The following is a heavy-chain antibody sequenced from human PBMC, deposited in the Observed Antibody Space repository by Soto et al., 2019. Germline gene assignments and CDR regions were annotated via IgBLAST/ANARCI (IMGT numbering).Heavy chain of an antibody. J-gene: IGHJ6*02. CDR1: GYSFTRYW. CDR2: IYPGDSDT. Sequence: SWRGSGYSFTRYWLGWVSTMPGKYLEWMGIIYPGDSDTRYSPSFQGQVTISADKSISTAYLQWSSLKASDTAMYYCARHLGPHSSMDVWGQGTTVT. V-gene: IGHV5-51*01. CDR3: ARHLGPHSSMDV. D-gene: IGHD5-18*01.